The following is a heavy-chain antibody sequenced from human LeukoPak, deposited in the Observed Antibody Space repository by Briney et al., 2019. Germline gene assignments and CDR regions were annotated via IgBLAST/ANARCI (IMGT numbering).Heavy chain of an antibody. V-gene: IGHV4-31*02. CDR3: ARGGRGAFDI. CDR2: VYYSGST. D-gene: IGHD1-26*01. CDR1: GGSISGGGHY. Sequence: SETLSLTCIDPGGSISGGGHYWSWIRQHPGKGLEWIGYVYYSGSTFYNPALKSRVNISVDTSKNQFSLKLSSVTAADTAVYYCARGGRGAFDIWGQGTKVTVSP. J-gene: IGHJ3*02.